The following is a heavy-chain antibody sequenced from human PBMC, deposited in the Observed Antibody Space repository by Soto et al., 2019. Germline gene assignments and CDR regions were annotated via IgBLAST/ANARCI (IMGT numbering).Heavy chain of an antibody. J-gene: IGHJ4*02. CDR1: GFTFSSYG. D-gene: IGHD6-13*01. V-gene: IGHV3-33*01. CDR3: ARESYAGYSSSWYRFYFDY. Sequence: QVQLVESGGGVVQPGRSLRLSCAASGFTFSSYGMHWVRQAPGKGLEWVAVIWYDGSNKYYADSVKGRFTISRDNSKNXLXXQMNSLRAEDTAVYYCARESYAGYSSSWYRFYFDYWGQGTLVTVSS. CDR2: IWYDGSNK.